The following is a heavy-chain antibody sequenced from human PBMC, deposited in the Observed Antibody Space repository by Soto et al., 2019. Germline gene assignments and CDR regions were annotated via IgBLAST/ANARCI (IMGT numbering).Heavy chain of an antibody. D-gene: IGHD2-8*01. Sequence: ASVKVSCKAPGYTFTSYAMHWVRQAPGRRLEWMGWINAGNGNTKYSQKFQGRVTITRDTSASTAYMELSSLRSEDTAVYYCARVGPNSCTNGVCYIYFDYWGQGTLVTVSS. CDR2: INAGNGNT. CDR1: GYTFTSYA. J-gene: IGHJ4*02. V-gene: IGHV1-3*01. CDR3: ARVGPNSCTNGVCYIYFDY.